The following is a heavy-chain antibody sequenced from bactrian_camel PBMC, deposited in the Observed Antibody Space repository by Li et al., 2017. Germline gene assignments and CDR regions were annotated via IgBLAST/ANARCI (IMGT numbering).Heavy chain of an antibody. J-gene: IGHJ4*01. Sequence: QLVESGGGSVQAGGPLRLSCAASGYTYSVNCMAWFRQVPGKNRQGVAALDTDGTISYADSVTGRFTISYDSAMNTMYLQMLSLNHEDTALYYCAAGQWYTDEYKYWGQGTQVTVS. CDR2: LDTDGTI. D-gene: IGHD6*01. CDR3: AAGQWYTDEYKY. V-gene: IGHV3S53*01. CDR1: GYTYSVNC.